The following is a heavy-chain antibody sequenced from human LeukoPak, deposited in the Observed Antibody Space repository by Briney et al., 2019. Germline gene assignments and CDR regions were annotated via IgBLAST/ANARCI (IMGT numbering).Heavy chain of an antibody. J-gene: IGHJ5*02. Sequence: PSETLSLTCSVSGGAISRYYWSWIRQPPGKGLEWIGYIYYSGSTNYDPSLKSRVTISVDTSKNQFSLKLSSVTAADTAVYYCARLFSFPLKAPFDPWGQGTLVTVSS. CDR2: IYYSGST. CDR1: GGAISRYY. CDR3: ARLFSFPLKAPFDP. V-gene: IGHV4-59*01. D-gene: IGHD3-16*01.